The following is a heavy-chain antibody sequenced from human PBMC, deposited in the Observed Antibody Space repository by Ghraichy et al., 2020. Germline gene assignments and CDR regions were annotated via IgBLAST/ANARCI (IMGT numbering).Heavy chain of an antibody. D-gene: IGHD3-10*01. CDR1: GGSINSYY. V-gene: IGHV4-59*08. CDR2: INFSGST. CDR3: ARRASGSYYRT. J-gene: IGHJ4*02. Sequence: SETLSLTCTVSGGSINSYYWCWIWMPQGKGLEWIGYINFSGSTTYNPSLKSRVTISVDTSKNQFSLKLNSVTAAATAVYFCARRASGSYYRTWGQGTMVTVSS.